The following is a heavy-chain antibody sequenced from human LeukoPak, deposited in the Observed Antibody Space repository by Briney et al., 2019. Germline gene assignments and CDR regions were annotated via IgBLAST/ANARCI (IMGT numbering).Heavy chain of an antibody. CDR1: VYIFTAYY. J-gene: IGHJ4*02. CDR3: ARSTVNTMIVVVIDDY. CDR2: INPDSGGT. V-gene: IGHV1-2*02. Sequence: ASVTVSFKSSVYIFTAYYMHWVRQAPGQGLEWMGWINPDSGGTNYAQKFQGRVTMTTDTSINTAYMELSRLRSDDTAVYYCARSTVNTMIVVVIDDYWGQGTLVTVSS. D-gene: IGHD3-22*01.